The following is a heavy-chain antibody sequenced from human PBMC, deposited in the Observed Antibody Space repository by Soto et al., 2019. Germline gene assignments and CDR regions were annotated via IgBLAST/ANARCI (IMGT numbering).Heavy chain of an antibody. CDR3: ARADYYDSSGYYSGFDY. J-gene: IGHJ4*02. V-gene: IGHV1-69*01. CDR2: IIPIFGTA. CDR1: GGTFRSYA. D-gene: IGHD3-22*01. Sequence: QVQLVQSGAEVKKPGSSVKVSCKASGGTFRSYAISWVRQAPGQGLEWMGGIIPIFGTANYAQKFQGRVTITADESTSTAYMELSSLRSEDTAVYYCARADYYDSSGYYSGFDYWGQGTLVTVSS.